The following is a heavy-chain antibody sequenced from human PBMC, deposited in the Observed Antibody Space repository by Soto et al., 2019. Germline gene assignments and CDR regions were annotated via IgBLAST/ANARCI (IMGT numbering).Heavy chain of an antibody. CDR3: ARDASYQVPAAISHGMDV. D-gene: IGHD2-2*01. V-gene: IGHV3-33*01. CDR2: IWYDGSNK. J-gene: IGHJ6*02. CDR1: GFTFSSYG. Sequence: GGSLRLSCAASGFTFSSYGMHWVRQAPGKGLEWVAVIWYDGSNKYYADSVKGRFTISRDNSKNTLYLQMNSLRAEDTAVYYCARDASYQVPAAISHGMDVWGQGTTVTVSS.